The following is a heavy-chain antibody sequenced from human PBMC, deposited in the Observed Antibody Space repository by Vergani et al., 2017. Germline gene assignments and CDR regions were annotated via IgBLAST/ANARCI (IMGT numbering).Heavy chain of an antibody. J-gene: IGHJ2*01. CDR3: ARRRSYYDSSGYYSWYFEL. V-gene: IGHV4-39*01. CDR1: GGSISSSSYY. Sequence: QLQLQESGPGLVKPSETLSLTCTVSGGSISSSSYYWGWIRQPPGKGLEWIGSIYYSGSTYYNPSLKSRVTISVDTSKNQFSLKLSSVTAADTAVYYCARRRSYYDSSGYYSWYFELWGRGTLVTVSS. D-gene: IGHD3-22*01. CDR2: IYYSGST.